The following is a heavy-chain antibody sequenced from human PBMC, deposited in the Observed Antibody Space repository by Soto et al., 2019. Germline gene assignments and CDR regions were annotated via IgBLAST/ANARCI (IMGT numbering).Heavy chain of an antibody. D-gene: IGHD3-10*01. V-gene: IGHV1-69*06. CDR3: AGVASGSTWDYFDY. CDR2: IVPVFGRV. J-gene: IGHJ4*02. CDR1: GDTFTKYA. Sequence: QVHLVQSEAEVRKPGSSVRVSCKASGDTFTKYAISWLRQAPGQGLEWMGGIVPVFGRVTYAQRFQDRVSIIADKSTATSYLELTSLTADDTAVYYCAGVASGSTWDYFDYWGQGTLVTVSS.